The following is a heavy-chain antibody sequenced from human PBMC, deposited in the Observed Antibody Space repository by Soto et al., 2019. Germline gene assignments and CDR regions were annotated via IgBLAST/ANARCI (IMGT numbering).Heavy chain of an antibody. CDR2: ISAFNGNT. Sequence: QDQLVQSGAEVKKPGASVTVSCKASGYSFTNYGVTWVRQAPGQGLXXVXWISAFNGNTHYAQNLQGRVTMTTDASTSTAYMELRSLRSDDTAVYYCARDRGVAPPVAGNTHYYYYMDVWGKGTTVTVSS. J-gene: IGHJ6*03. CDR1: GYSFTNYG. CDR3: ARDRGVAPPVAGNTHYYYYMDV. D-gene: IGHD6-19*01. V-gene: IGHV1-18*01.